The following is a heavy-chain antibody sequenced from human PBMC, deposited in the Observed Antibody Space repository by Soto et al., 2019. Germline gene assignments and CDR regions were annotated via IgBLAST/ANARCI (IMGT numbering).Heavy chain of an antibody. V-gene: IGHV1-18*01. D-gene: IGHD2-15*01. Sequence: QVQLVQSGAEVKKPGASVKVSCKASGYTFTSYGISWVRQAPGQGLEWMGWISAYNGNTNYAQTFQGSVTMTTDTSTSTAYMELSSLRSDGTAVYYCARNGAWTGYCSGKICSPDYWGQGTLVTVSS. CDR1: GYTFTSYG. CDR2: ISAYNGNT. CDR3: ARNGAWTGYCSGKICSPDY. J-gene: IGHJ4*02.